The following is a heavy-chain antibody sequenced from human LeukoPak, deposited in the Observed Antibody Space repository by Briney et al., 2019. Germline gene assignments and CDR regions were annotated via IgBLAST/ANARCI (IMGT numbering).Heavy chain of an antibody. V-gene: IGHV4-34*01. D-gene: IGHD3-9*01. CDR3: ARGNILTGYCFDF. J-gene: IGHJ4*02. CDR2: IHYTGAT. Sequence: SETLSLTCAVYGGSITGYYWSWIRQTPGRGLEWVGGIHYTGATSYNPSLKSRATISTDTSKNQFSLRLSSVTAADTAVYYCARGNILTGYCFDFWGQGALVTVSS. CDR1: GGSITGYY.